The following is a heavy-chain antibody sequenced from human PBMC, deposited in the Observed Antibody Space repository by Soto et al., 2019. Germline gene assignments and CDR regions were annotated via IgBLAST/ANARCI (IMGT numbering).Heavy chain of an antibody. D-gene: IGHD6-19*01. J-gene: IGHJ6*02. Sequence: PGGSLRLSCAVSGLPVSDRYMSWVRQTPGRRLEWVSVFHDGTIYYADSVKGRFTISRDNSKNTLYLQMNSLRAEDTAVYYCAKSRRQWLVSYYYYGMDVWGQGTTVTVSS. CDR2: FHDGTI. CDR1: GLPVSDRY. V-gene: IGHV3-66*01. CDR3: AKSRRQWLVSYYYYGMDV.